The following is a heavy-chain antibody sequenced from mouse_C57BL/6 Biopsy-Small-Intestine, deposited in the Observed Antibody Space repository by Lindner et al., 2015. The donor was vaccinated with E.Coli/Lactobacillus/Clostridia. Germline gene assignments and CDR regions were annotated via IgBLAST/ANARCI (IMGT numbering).Heavy chain of an antibody. CDR3: ARSRGYGSYFDS. Sequence: VQLQESGAELARPGASVKPSCKASGYTFTSHGISWVKQRTGQGLEWIGEIYPGSGNTYYNENFKVKASLTADKSSSTAYMELRSLTSEDSAVYFCARSRGYGSYFDSWGQGTTLTVSS. J-gene: IGHJ2*01. CDR2: IYPGSGNT. CDR1: GYTFTSHG. D-gene: IGHD1-1*01. V-gene: IGHV1-81*01.